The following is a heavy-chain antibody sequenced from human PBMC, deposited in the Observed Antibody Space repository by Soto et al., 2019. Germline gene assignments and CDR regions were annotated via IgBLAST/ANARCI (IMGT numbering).Heavy chain of an antibody. Sequence: ASVKVSCKASGYTFTGYYMHWVRQAPGQGLEWMGWINPNSGGTNYAQKFQGRVTMTRDTSISTAYMELSRLRSDDTAVYYCARDQGLVRGDYYFDYWGQGTLVTVSS. J-gene: IGHJ4*02. CDR2: INPNSGGT. D-gene: IGHD3-10*01. CDR1: GYTFTGYY. V-gene: IGHV1-2*02. CDR3: ARDQGLVRGDYYFDY.